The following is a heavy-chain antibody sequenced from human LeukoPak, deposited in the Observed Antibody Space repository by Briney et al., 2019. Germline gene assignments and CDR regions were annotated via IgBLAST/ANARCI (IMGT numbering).Heavy chain of an antibody. CDR2: INSNSGDT. CDR3: ARGPRITMDGPSDY. J-gene: IGHJ4*02. D-gene: IGHD6-19*01. V-gene: IGHV1-2*02. Sequence: ASVKVSCKASGYTLTDYYIHWVRQAPGQGLEWMGWINSNSGDTNYAQKFQGRVAMTRDTSITTAYMELNWLRSDDTAVYYCARGPRITMDGPSDYWGQGTLVTVSS. CDR1: GYTLTDYY.